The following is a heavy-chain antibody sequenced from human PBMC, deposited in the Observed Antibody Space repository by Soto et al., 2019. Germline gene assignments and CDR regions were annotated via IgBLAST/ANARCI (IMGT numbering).Heavy chain of an antibody. CDR3: ARDQLEGNWFDP. CDR1: GGSISSGGYS. J-gene: IGHJ5*02. Sequence: SETLSLTCAVSGGSISSGGYSWNWIRQPPGKGLEWIGYIYHSGGTLYNPSLKNRVSISVDKSKNKFSLKLTSVTAADTAVYYCARDQLEGNWFDPWGQGVLVTVS. V-gene: IGHV4-30-2*01. D-gene: IGHD1-1*01. CDR2: IYHSGGT.